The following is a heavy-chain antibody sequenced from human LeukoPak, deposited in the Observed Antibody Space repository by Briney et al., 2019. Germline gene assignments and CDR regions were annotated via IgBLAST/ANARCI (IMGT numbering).Heavy chain of an antibody. J-gene: IGHJ4*02. CDR1: GYTFSDYY. Sequence: ASVKVSCKASGYTFSDYYMHWWRQAPGQRLEWLGWINPKGGDTNFAQNFQGRVTMTRDTSISTAYMELSSLTSDDRAVYYCARGPNTGAFDAWGQGTLVTVSS. CDR2: INPKGGDT. V-gene: IGHV1-2*02. CDR3: ARGPNTGAFDA. D-gene: IGHD7-27*01.